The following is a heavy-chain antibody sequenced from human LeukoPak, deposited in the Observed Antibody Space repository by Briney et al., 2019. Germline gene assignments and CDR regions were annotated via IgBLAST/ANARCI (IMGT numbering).Heavy chain of an antibody. CDR2: ISISSSTI. CDR3: ARGQHGGIFGGVIVHVSGFDY. V-gene: IGHV3-48*01. D-gene: IGHD3-16*02. CDR1: GFTFSSHG. Sequence: GGSLRLSCGASGFTFSSHGMNWVRQAPGKGLKWVSYISISSSTIYYADSVKGRFTISRDNAKNSLYLQLNSLRAEDTAVYYCARGQHGGIFGGVIVHVSGFDYWGQGTLVTVSS. J-gene: IGHJ4*02.